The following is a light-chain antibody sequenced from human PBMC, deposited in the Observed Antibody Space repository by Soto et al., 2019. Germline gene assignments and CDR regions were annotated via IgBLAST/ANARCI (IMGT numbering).Light chain of an antibody. CDR2: EVT. CDR1: SSDVGGYNY. Sequence: QSALTQPPSASGSPGQSVTISCTGTSSDVGGYNYLSWYQRRPGKAPQLIIYEVTKRPSGVPNRFFGSKSGNTASLTVSGLQAEDEADYFCMSYAGMYTYVFGTGTKVTVL. CDR3: MSYAGMYTYV. V-gene: IGLV2-8*01. J-gene: IGLJ1*01.